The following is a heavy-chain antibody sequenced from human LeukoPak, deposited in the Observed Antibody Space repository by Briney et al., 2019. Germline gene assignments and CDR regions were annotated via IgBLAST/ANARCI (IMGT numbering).Heavy chain of an antibody. CDR1: GGSFSGCY. D-gene: IGHD5-12*01. Sequence: PSETLSLTCAVYGGSFSGCYWSWIRLPPGKGLEWIGEINHSGSTNYNPSLKSRVTISVDTSKNQFSLKLSSVTAADTAVYYCARVDSGYDQRPDYWGQGTLVTVSS. CDR2: INHSGST. J-gene: IGHJ4*02. CDR3: ARVDSGYDQRPDY. V-gene: IGHV4-34*01.